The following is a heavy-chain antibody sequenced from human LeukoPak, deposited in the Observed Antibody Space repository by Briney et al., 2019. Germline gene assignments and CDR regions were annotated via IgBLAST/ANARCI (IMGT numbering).Heavy chain of an antibody. CDR2: ITSGSSYI. J-gene: IGHJ4*02. CDR3: ARYSGTYRDS. Sequence: GESLRLSCSASGFTFSSYNMNWVRQAPGKGLEWVSSITSGSSYIFHADSVKGRFTISRDNAKNSLYLQMNSLRADDTAVYYCARYSGTYRDSWGQGTLVTVPS. D-gene: IGHD1-26*01. CDR1: GFTFSSYN. V-gene: IGHV3-21*01.